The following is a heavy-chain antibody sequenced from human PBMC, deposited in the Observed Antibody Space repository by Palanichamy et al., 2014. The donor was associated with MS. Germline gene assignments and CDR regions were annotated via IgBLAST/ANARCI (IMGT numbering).Heavy chain of an antibody. J-gene: IGHJ4*02. Sequence: KVSGYTLTELSMHWVRQAPGKGLEWMGGFDPEDGETIYAQKFQGRVTLTEDTSTDTAYMELSSLRSEDTAVYYCATAGATGYSYGFFHSWGQGTLVTVPS. CDR2: FDPEDGET. D-gene: IGHD5-18*01. CDR1: GYTLTELS. CDR3: ATAGATGYSYGFFHS. V-gene: IGHV1-24*01.